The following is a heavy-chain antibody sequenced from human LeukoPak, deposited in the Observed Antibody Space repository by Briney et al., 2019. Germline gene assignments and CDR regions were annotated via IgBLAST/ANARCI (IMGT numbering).Heavy chain of an antibody. CDR2: ISYDGSNK. CDR1: GFTFSSYG. J-gene: IGHJ5*02. D-gene: IGHD2-2*01. V-gene: IGHV3-30*18. CDR3: AKCGVPAAIWWFDP. Sequence: QSGGSLRLSCAASGFTFSSYGMHWVRQAPGKGLEWVAVISYDGSNKYYADSVKGRFTISRDNSKNTLYLQMNSLRAEDTAVYYCAKCGVPAAIWWFDPWGQGTLVTVSS.